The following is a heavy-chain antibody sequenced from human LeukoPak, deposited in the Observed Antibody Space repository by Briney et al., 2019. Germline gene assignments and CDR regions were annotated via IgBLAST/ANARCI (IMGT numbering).Heavy chain of an antibody. J-gene: IGHJ4*02. CDR1: GYTLTELS. D-gene: IGHD3-10*01. CDR3: ARAGPDYGSGSDFDY. CDR2: FDPEDGET. V-gene: IGHV1-24*01. Sequence: ASVKVSCKVSGYTLTELSMHWLRQAPGKGLEWMGGFDPEDGETIYAQKFQGRVTMTEDTSTDTAYMELSSLRSEDTAVYYCARAGPDYGSGSDFDYWGQGTLVTVSS.